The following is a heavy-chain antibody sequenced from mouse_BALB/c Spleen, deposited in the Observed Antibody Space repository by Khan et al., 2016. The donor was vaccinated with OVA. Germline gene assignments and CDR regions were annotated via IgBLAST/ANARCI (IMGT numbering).Heavy chain of an antibody. J-gene: IGHJ2*01. D-gene: IGHD1-1*01. CDR1: GYSFTGYF. Sequence: VQLKESGPELVKPGASVKISCKASGYSFTGYFMNWVMQSHGKSLEWIGRINPHIGETLYNQKFKGKATLPVDESSSTANMELRSLASEDSAVYYCARKNGSDFDYWGQGTTLTVSS. CDR2: INPHIGET. V-gene: IGHV1-20*02. CDR3: ARKNGSDFDY.